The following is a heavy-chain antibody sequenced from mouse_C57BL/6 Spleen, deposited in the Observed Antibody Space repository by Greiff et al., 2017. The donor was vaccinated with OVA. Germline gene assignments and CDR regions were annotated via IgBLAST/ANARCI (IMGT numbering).Heavy chain of an antibody. CDR2: IYPGGGYT. J-gene: IGHJ2*01. Sequence: VKLMESGAELVRPGTSVKMSCKASGYTFTNYWIGWAKQRPGHGLEWIGDIYPGGGYTNYNEKFKGKATLTADKSSSTAYMQFSSLTSEDSAIYYCARRIYYGNYSYYFDYWGQGTTLTVSS. CDR3: ARRIYYGNYSYYFDY. D-gene: IGHD2-1*01. V-gene: IGHV1-63*01. CDR1: GYTFTNYW.